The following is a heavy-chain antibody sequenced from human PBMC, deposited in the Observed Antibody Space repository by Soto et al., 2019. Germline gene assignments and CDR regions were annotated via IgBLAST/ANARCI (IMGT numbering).Heavy chain of an antibody. J-gene: IGHJ4*02. D-gene: IGHD3-10*01. V-gene: IGHV4-59*01. CDR3: ARTRVTYYYGSGSYSGPYFDY. CDR2: IYYSGST. CDR1: GGSISSYY. Sequence: SETLSLTCTVSGGSISSYYWSWIRQPPGKGLEWIGYIYYSGSTNYNPSLKSRVTISVDTSKNQFSLKLSSVTAADTAVYYCARTRVTYYYGSGSYSGPYFDYWGQGTLVTVSS.